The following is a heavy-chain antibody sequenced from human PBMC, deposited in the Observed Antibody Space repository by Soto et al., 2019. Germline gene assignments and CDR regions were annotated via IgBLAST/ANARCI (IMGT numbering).Heavy chain of an antibody. CDR2: IILPFGTP. D-gene: IGHD4-17*01. CDR1: GGTFSNYA. J-gene: IGHJ4*02. V-gene: IGHV1-69*13. CDR3: ERGTDYAGYFDY. Sequence: ASVKVSCKASGGTFSNYAISWVRQAPGQGLEWMGGIILPFGTPNYAQKFQGRVTITADESMTTAYMELSGLRSEDTAVYYWERGTDYAGYFDYWGRGKLVNVS.